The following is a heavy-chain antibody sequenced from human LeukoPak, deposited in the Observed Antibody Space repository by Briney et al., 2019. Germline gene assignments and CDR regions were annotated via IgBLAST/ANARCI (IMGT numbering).Heavy chain of an antibody. CDR2: IRHSGST. J-gene: IGHJ6*02. V-gene: IGHV4-34*01. CDR3: ARRGSWSYYYAMDV. D-gene: IGHD6-13*01. CDR1: GGSFNDYY. Sequence: KPSETLSLTCDVSGGSFNDYYWSWIRQPPGKGLEWIGEIRHSGSTNYNPSLKSRVTMSVDTSKNQFFLKLSSVTATDTAVYYCARRGSWSYYYAMDVWGQGTTVAVSS.